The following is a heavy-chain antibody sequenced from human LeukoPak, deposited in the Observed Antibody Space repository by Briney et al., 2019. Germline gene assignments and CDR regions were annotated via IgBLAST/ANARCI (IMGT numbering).Heavy chain of an antibody. D-gene: IGHD6-13*01. CDR1: GGSITSGDYY. J-gene: IGHJ3*02. CDR2: IYYSGST. V-gene: IGHV4-61*08. Sequence: PSETLSLTCTVSGGSITSGDYYWSWIRQPPGKGLEWIGYIYYSGSTKYNPSLKSRVTISVDTSKNQFSLKLSSVTAADTAVYYCARHSTIAGTEYAFDIWGQGTMVTVSS. CDR3: ARHSTIAGTEYAFDI.